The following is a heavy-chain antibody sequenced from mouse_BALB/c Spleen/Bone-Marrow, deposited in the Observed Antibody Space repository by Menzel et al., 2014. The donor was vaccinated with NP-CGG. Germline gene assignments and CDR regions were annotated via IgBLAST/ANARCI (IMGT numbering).Heavy chain of an antibody. CDR3: TSYYGYY. CDR1: GFTFSDAW. Sequence: EVQLVESGGGLVQPGGSMKLSCAASGFTFSDAWMDWVRQSPEKGLEGVAEIRNKANNLAAYFSESVKGRFTISRDDSKSSVYLQMNILRPEDTGIYYCTSYYGYYWGQGTTLTVSS. CDR2: IRNKANNLAA. D-gene: IGHD1-2*01. V-gene: IGHV6-6*01. J-gene: IGHJ2*01.